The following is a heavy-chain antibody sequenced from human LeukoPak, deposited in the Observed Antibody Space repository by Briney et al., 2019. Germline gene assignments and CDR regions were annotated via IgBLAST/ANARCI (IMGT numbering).Heavy chain of an antibody. J-gene: IGHJ3*02. D-gene: IGHD6-13*01. CDR1: GYTFTGYY. Sequence: ASVKVSCKASGYTFTGYYMHWVRQAPGQELEWMGWINPNSGGTNYAQKFQGRVTMTRDTSISTAYMELSRLRSDDTAVYYCARGSLTLVVPGDAFDIWGQGAMVTVSS. V-gene: IGHV1-2*02. CDR2: INPNSGGT. CDR3: ARGSLTLVVPGDAFDI.